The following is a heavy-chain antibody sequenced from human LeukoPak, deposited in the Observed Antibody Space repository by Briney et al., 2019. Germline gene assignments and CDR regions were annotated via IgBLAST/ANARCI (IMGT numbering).Heavy chain of an antibody. CDR2: ISTSGST. Sequence: SETLSLTCTVSGFSISRGSYYWRWLRQPAGRGLEWIGRISTSGSTNYNPSLKSRVTISVDTSKNQFSLKLNSVTAADTAVYYCARGAAVAFDYWGQGTLATVSS. CDR3: ARGAAVAFDY. CDR1: GFSISRGSYY. D-gene: IGHD6-19*01. J-gene: IGHJ4*02. V-gene: IGHV4-61*02.